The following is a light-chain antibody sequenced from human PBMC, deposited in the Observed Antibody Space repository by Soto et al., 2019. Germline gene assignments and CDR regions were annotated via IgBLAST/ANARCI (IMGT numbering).Light chain of an antibody. V-gene: IGKV1-9*01. Sequence: DIQLTQSPSFLSASIGDRVTITCRASQGISSSLAWYQQNSGQAPKLVIYAASTLQGGVPSRFSGRGSGTEFSLTISSLQPDDFATYYCQQYNSYSPTFGQGTKVEIK. CDR3: QQYNSYSPT. J-gene: IGKJ1*01. CDR2: AAS. CDR1: QGISSS.